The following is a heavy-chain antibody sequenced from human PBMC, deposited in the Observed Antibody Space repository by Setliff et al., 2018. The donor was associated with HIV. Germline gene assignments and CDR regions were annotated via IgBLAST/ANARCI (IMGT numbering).Heavy chain of an antibody. V-gene: IGHV3-15*01. J-gene: IGHJ5*02. Sequence: GGSLRLFCAASGFTFSSRWMTWVRQAPGKGLEWVGRIKSKIDGGTADYAAPVKGRFTISRDDSKNTLYLQMNSLKIEDTAMYYCTSRPPNSSSRRFDPWGQGTLVTVSS. CDR3: TSRPPNSSSRRFDP. CDR1: GFTFSSRW. CDR2: IKSKIDGGTA. D-gene: IGHD6-13*01.